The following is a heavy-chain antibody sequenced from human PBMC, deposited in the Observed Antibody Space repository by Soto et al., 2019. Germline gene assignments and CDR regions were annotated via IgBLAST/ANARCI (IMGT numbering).Heavy chain of an antibody. V-gene: IGHV1-18*01. CDR3: ARAVHGSGSYYGAFDI. J-gene: IGHJ3*02. D-gene: IGHD3-10*01. Sequence: ASVKVSCKASGYTFTSYGISWVRQAPGQGLEWMGWISAYNGNTNYAQKLQGRVTMTTDTSTSTAYMELRSLRSDDTAVYYCARAVHGSGSYYGAFDIWGHGTMVTASS. CDR1: GYTFTSYG. CDR2: ISAYNGNT.